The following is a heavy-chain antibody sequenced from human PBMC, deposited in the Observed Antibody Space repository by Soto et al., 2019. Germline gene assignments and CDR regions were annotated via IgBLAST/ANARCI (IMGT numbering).Heavy chain of an antibody. CDR1: GGSISSYY. Sequence: SETLSLTCTVSGGSISSYYWSWLRQPPGKGLEWIGYISYSGSTNYNPSLKSRVTISVDTSKNQFSLKLSSVTAADTAVYYCAREGYNYGYFYYYAMDVWGQGTTVTVSS. CDR3: AREGYNYGYFYYYAMDV. D-gene: IGHD5-18*01. J-gene: IGHJ6*02. V-gene: IGHV4-59*01. CDR2: ISYSGST.